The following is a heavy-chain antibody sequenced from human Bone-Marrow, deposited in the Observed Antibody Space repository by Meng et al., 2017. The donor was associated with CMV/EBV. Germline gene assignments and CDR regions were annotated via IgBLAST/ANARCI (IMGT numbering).Heavy chain of an antibody. CDR1: GFSVRSFS. CDR2: ISYDGTSQ. D-gene: IGHD6-6*01. J-gene: IGHJ4*02. CDR3: SREYTNSSGTHLDS. V-gene: IGHV3-30*04. Sequence: GGSLRLSCAASGFSVRSFSMHWGRQTPGKGLEWVAVISYDGTSQSYPDSVWGRFTISRDNSKNTLYLQMSSLSPEDTAIYHCSREYTNSSGTHLDSWGQGTLVTVSS.